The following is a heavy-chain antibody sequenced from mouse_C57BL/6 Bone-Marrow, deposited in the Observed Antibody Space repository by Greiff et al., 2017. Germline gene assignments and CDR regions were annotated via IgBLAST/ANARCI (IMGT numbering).Heavy chain of an antibody. D-gene: IGHD1-1*01. Sequence: EVQLQQSGPGLVKPSQSLSLTCSVTGYSITSGYYWNWIRQFPGNKLEWMGYISYDGSNNYNPSLKNRISITRDTSKNQFFLKLNSVTTEDTATYYCARDRVITTVVATPLYWYFDVWGTGTTVTVSS. CDR1: GYSITSGYY. V-gene: IGHV3-6*01. CDR3: ARDRVITTVVATPLYWYFDV. J-gene: IGHJ1*03. CDR2: ISYDGSN.